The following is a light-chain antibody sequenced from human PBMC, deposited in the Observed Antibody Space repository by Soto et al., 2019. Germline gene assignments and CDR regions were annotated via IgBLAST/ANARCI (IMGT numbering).Light chain of an antibody. CDR2: EVI. Sequence: QSVLTQSPSASGSPGQSVTISCTGTSSDIGGYNSVSWYQQHPGKAPKLMIYEVIKRPSGVPDRFSGSKSGNTASLTVSGLQAEDEADYYCSSYAVSNNVIFGGGTKVTVL. V-gene: IGLV2-8*01. CDR3: SSYAVSNNVI. J-gene: IGLJ2*01. CDR1: SSDIGGYNS.